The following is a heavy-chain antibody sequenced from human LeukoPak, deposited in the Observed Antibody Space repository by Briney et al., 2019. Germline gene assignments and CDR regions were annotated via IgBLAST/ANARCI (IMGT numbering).Heavy chain of an antibody. J-gene: IGHJ4*02. D-gene: IGHD2-15*01. CDR3: AKDLEAFVVVVAATPDY. Sequence: AGGSLRLSCAASGFTFSSYGMHWVRQAPGKGLEWVAVISYDGSNKYYADSVKGRFTISRDNSKNTLYLQMNSLRAEDTAAYYCAKDLEAFVVVVAATPDYWGQGTLVTVSS. CDR2: ISYDGSNK. CDR1: GFTFSSYG. V-gene: IGHV3-30*18.